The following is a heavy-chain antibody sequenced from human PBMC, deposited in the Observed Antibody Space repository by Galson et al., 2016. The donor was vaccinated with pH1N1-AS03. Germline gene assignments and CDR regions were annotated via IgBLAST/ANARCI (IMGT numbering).Heavy chain of an antibody. CDR2: VTVSSGIT. Sequence: SVKVSCKASGYAFKNYGISWIRQAPGQGLEWMGRVTVSSGITNYALKVQGRVTMTTDTSTNTAYMELRSLTSDDTAVYYCERDRSTSYYGAPDYWGQGTLVTVSS. D-gene: IGHD3-10*01. J-gene: IGHJ4*02. V-gene: IGHV1-18*04. CDR3: ERDRSTSYYGAPDY. CDR1: GYAFKNYG.